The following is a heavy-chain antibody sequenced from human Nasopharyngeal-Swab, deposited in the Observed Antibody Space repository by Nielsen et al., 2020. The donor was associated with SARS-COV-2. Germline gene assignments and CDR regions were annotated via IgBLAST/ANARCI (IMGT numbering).Heavy chain of an antibody. CDR2: IDPSDSYT. V-gene: IGHV5-10-1*01. J-gene: IGHJ6*02. CDR3: ARQKAVAFYYYYGMDV. Sequence: GESLKISCKGSGYSFTSYWISWVRQMPGKGLEWMGRIDPSDSYTNYSPSFQGHVTISADKSISTAYLQWSSLKASDTAMYYCARQKAVAFYYYYGMDVWGQGTTATVSS. CDR1: GYSFTSYW. D-gene: IGHD6-19*01.